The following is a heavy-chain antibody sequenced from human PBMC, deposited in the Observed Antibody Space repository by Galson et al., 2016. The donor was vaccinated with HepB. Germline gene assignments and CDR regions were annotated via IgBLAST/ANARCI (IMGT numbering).Heavy chain of an antibody. Sequence: ETLSLTCTVSGDSVDSSFYWGWVRQPPGKGLEWIGSIYYTGNTYYNPSLKSRFTISIDTSNNQFSLNLKYVSVADTAVYYCARPRGGYSRDWFWGYFDDWGQGALVTVSA. J-gene: IGHJ4*02. V-gene: IGHV4-39*01. CDR3: ARPRGGYSRDWFWGYFDD. D-gene: IGHD3-9*01. CDR1: GDSVDSSFY. CDR2: IYYTGNT.